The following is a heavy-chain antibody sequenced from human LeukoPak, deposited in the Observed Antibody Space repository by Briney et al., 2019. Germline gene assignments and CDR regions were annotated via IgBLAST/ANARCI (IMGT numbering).Heavy chain of an antibody. CDR2: ISYDGSNK. Sequence: GRSLRLSCAASGFTFSSYAMHWVRQAPGKGLEWVAVISYDGSNKYYADSVKGRFTISRDNSKNTLYLQMNSLRAEDTAVYYCARKGGLDILTGYYFDYWGQGTLVTVSS. CDR1: GFTFSSYA. J-gene: IGHJ4*02. V-gene: IGHV3-30-3*01. D-gene: IGHD3-9*01. CDR3: ARKGGLDILTGYYFDY.